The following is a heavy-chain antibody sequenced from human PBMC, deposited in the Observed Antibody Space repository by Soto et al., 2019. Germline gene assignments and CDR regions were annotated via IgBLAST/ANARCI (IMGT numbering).Heavy chain of an antibody. CDR2: VYHTGRT. D-gene: IGHD3-16*01. V-gene: IGHV4-61*01. CDR3: AREFAYFDS. CDR1: GGSFKSGSYS. J-gene: IGHJ4*02. Sequence: VQLQESGPGLVKPSETLSLTCTVSGGSFKSGSYSWSWIRQPPGKGLEWIGYVYHTGRTSYNPSVKCRVSISMDTSKNQFSRNLDSLTAADTAVYCCAREFAYFDSWCQGTLVTVSS.